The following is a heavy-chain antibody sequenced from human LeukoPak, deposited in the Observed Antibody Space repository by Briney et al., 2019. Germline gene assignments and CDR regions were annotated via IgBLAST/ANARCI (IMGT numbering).Heavy chain of an antibody. J-gene: IGHJ4*02. D-gene: IGHD3-16*01. Sequence: PGGSLRLSCAASGFTFSSYAMNWVRQAPGKGLEWVSYISCSNTTIYYADSVKGRFTISRDNTKNSLFLQMNSLRAEDTAVYYCARGGSITALGEYFFLWGQGTLVTVSS. CDR3: ARGGSITALGEYFFL. V-gene: IGHV3-48*04. CDR1: GFTFSSYA. CDR2: ISCSNTTI.